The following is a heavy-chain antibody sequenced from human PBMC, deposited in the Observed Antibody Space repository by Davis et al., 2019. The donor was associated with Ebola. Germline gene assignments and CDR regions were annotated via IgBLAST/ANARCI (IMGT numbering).Heavy chain of an antibody. CDR3: AKDASSAVSMVRGADY. CDR2: INWSGGAI. D-gene: IGHD3-10*01. CDR1: GFTFGDYA. J-gene: IGHJ4*02. Sequence: PGGSLRLSCVASGFTFGDYAMHWVRQAPGKGLEWVCGINWSGGAIGYADSVKGRFTISRDNAKNSLFLQLNSLRPEDTALYYCAKDASSAVSMVRGADYWGQGTLVTVSS. V-gene: IGHV3-9*01.